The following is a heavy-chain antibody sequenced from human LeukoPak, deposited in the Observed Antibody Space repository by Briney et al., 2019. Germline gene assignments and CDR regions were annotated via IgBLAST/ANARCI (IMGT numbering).Heavy chain of an antibody. J-gene: IGHJ4*02. Sequence: PGGSLRLSCAASGFTFDDYAMHWVRQAPGKGLEWVSVIGGSGGSTYYADSVKGRFTISRDNSKNTLYLQMSSLRAEDTAVYYCAKKKRELRGFDYWGQGTLVTVSS. CDR2: IGGSGGST. V-gene: IGHV3-23*01. CDR1: GFTFDDYA. CDR3: AKKKRELRGFDY. D-gene: IGHD1-7*01.